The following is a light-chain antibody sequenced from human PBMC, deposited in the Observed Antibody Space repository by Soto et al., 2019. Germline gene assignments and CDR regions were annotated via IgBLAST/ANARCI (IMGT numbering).Light chain of an antibody. CDR3: SSYTSRSTVI. J-gene: IGLJ2*01. CDR2: DVD. CDR1: NNDVGGFNF. Sequence: QSALTQPASVSGSPGQSITISCTGTNNDVGGFNFVSWYQQHPGKVPKLLIYDVDDRPSGVSNRFSGSRSGNTASLTISGLQAEDEADYYCSSYTSRSTVIFRGGTKLTVL. V-gene: IGLV2-14*03.